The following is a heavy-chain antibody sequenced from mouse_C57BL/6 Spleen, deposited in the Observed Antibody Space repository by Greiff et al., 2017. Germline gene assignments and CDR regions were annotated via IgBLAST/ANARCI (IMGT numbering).Heavy chain of an antibody. CDR1: GYAFTNYL. CDR2: INPGSGGT. CDR3: ARATYYGYDGYFDV. Sequence: VQLVESGAELVRPGTSVKVSCKASGYAFTNYLIEWVKQRPGQGLEWIGVINPGSGGTNYNEKFKGKATLTADKSSSTAYIQLSSLTSEDSAVYFCARATYYGYDGYFDVWGTGTTVTVSS. D-gene: IGHD2-9*01. V-gene: IGHV1-54*01. J-gene: IGHJ1*03.